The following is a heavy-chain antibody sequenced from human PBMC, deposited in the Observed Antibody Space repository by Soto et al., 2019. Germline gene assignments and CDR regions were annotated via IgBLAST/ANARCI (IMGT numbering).Heavy chain of an antibody. V-gene: IGHV1-3*01. J-gene: IGHJ5*02. Sequence: ASVKVSCKASGITFSTYAIHWERQAPGQRLEWMGWINAGNGDTRYSQKFQGRVTLTRDTSASTAYMDLSSLRSEDTALYYCARAISGYVTWGQGTLVTVSS. CDR3: ARAISGYVT. CDR1: GITFSTYA. CDR2: INAGNGDT. D-gene: IGHD5-12*01.